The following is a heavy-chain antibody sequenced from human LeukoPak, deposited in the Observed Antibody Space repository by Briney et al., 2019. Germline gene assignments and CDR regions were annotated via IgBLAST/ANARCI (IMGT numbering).Heavy chain of an antibody. V-gene: IGHV4-59*11. CDR3: ARDMWLTSF. CDR1: GVSISSHY. CDR2: FYYSGGA. D-gene: IGHD3-22*01. Sequence: SETLSLTCTVTGVSISSHYWSWIRQPPGRGLEWIGYFYYSGGANYNPSLKSRVTMSVDTSKNQFSLKLSSVTAADTAVYYCARDMWLTSFWGQGTLVTVSS. J-gene: IGHJ4*02.